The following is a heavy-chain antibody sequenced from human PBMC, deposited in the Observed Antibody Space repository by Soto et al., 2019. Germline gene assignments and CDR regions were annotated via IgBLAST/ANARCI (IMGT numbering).Heavy chain of an antibody. V-gene: IGHV4-59*01. D-gene: IGHD2-8*01. CDR2: IHYSGST. CDR3: ARGWRGYMYAFDY. CDR1: GGSINNNY. J-gene: IGHJ4*02. Sequence: KASETLSLTCTVSGGSINNNYWSWIRQPPGKGLEWIGYIHYSGSTKYSPSLKSRVTISEDTSKNQFSLKLSSVTAADTAVYYCARGWRGYMYAFDYWGRGTLVTVSS.